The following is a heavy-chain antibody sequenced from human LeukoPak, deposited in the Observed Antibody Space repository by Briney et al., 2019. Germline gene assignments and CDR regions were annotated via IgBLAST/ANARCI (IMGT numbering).Heavy chain of an antibody. Sequence: PGGSLRLSCAASGLTFSNAWMSWVRQAPEKGLEWVGRIKSKTDGGTTDYAAPVKGRFTISRDDSKNTLYLQMNSLKTEDTAVYYCARALIHYDILTGEGGNWFDPWGQGTLATVSS. J-gene: IGHJ5*02. CDR2: IKSKTDGGTT. CDR1: GLTFSNAW. V-gene: IGHV3-15*01. D-gene: IGHD3-9*01. CDR3: ARALIHYDILTGEGGNWFDP.